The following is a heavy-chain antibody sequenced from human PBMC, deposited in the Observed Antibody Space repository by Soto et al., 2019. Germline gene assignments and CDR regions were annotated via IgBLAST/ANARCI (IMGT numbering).Heavy chain of an antibody. Sequence: PSETLSLTCTVSGGSISSGDYYWSWIRQPPGKGLEWIGYIYYSGSTYYNPSLKSRVTISVDTSKNQFSLKLSSVTAADTAVYYCASAGGAYYYDSSGYSHDAFDIWGQGTMVTVSS. CDR2: IYYSGST. CDR1: GGSISSGDYY. D-gene: IGHD3-22*01. V-gene: IGHV4-30-4*01. J-gene: IGHJ3*02. CDR3: ASAGGAYYYDSSGYSHDAFDI.